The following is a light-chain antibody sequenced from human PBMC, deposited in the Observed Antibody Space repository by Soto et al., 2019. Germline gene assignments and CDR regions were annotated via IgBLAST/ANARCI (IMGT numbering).Light chain of an antibody. V-gene: IGKV3-15*01. Sequence: EIVLTQSPATLSVSPGERATLSCRASQRVSSNLAWYQQTPGRAPRLLIDGVSVRATGIPDRFRGSGSGTEFTLTISSLQSEDFALYYCQVYNNWPPGLTFGGGTKV. CDR1: QRVSSN. CDR2: GVS. J-gene: IGKJ4*01. CDR3: QVYNNWPPGLT.